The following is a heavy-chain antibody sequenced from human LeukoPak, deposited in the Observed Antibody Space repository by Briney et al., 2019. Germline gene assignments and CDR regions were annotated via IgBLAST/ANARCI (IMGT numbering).Heavy chain of an antibody. Sequence: PSETLSLTCTVSGGSISSSSYYWGWIRQPPGKGLEWIGSIYYSGSTYYNPSLKSRVTISVDTSKNQFSLKLSSVTVADTAVYYCARRLTQYDCFDPWGQGILVTVSS. CDR3: ARRLTQYDCFDP. J-gene: IGHJ5*02. V-gene: IGHV4-39*01. D-gene: IGHD2-2*01. CDR2: IYYSGST. CDR1: GGSISSSSYY.